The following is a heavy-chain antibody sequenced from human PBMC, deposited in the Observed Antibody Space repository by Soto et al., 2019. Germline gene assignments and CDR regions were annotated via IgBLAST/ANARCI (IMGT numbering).Heavy chain of an antibody. Sequence: GASVKVSCKASGYTFTNYDITWVRQAPGQGLEWMGWISAYNGETKYAQKLQGRVTMTTDTSTNTAYMELRSLRSGDTAVYFCARDCSGGSCGSDYWGQGTLVTVSS. CDR2: ISAYNGET. J-gene: IGHJ4*02. CDR3: ARDCSGGSCGSDY. D-gene: IGHD2-15*01. V-gene: IGHV1-18*04. CDR1: GYTFTNYD.